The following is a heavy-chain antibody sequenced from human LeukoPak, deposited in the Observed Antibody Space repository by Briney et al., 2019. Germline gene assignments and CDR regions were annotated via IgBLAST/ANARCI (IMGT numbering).Heavy chain of an antibody. D-gene: IGHD6-19*01. Sequence: PGGSLRLSCAASGFTFSSYGMHWVRQAPGKGLEGVAFIRYDGSNKYYADSVKGRFTISRDNSKNTLYLQMNSLRAEDTAVYYCAPYPVAGLAYWGQGTLVTVSS. CDR1: GFTFSSYG. J-gene: IGHJ4*02. V-gene: IGHV3-30*02. CDR3: APYPVAGLAY. CDR2: IRYDGSNK.